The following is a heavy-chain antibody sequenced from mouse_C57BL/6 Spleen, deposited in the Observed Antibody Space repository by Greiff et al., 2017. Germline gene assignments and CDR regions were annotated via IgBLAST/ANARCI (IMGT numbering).Heavy chain of an antibody. CDR3: ARAASTTVVATGYFDV. V-gene: IGHV1-69*01. CDR1: GYTFTSYW. D-gene: IGHD1-1*01. CDR2: IDPSDSYT. Sequence: QVQLQQPGAELVMPGASVKLSCKASGYTFTSYWMHWVKPRPGQGLEWIGEIDPSDSYTNYNQKFKGKSTLTVDKSSSTAYMQLSSLTSEDSAVYYCARAASTTVVATGYFDVWGTGTTVTVSS. J-gene: IGHJ1*03.